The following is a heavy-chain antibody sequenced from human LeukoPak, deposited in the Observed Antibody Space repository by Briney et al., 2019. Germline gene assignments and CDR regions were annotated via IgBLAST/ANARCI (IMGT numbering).Heavy chain of an antibody. J-gene: IGHJ4*02. CDR1: GFAFSSYA. CDR3: AKGGDYDILTAYYNS. Sequence: GGSLRLSCAASGFAFSSYAMHWVRQAPGKGLEYVSAISSNGGSTYYANSVKGRFTISRDNSKNTLYLQMNSLRAEDTAVYYCAKGGDYDILTAYYNSWGQGTLVTVSS. D-gene: IGHD3-9*01. V-gene: IGHV3-64*01. CDR2: ISSNGGST.